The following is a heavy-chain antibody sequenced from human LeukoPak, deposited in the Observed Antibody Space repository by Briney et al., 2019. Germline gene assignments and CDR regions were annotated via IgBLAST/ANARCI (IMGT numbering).Heavy chain of an antibody. CDR1: GFTFSDYY. V-gene: IGHV3-11*01. D-gene: IGHD6-19*01. J-gene: IGHJ4*02. CDR3: AREWIAVAGTFDY. CDR2: ISSSGSTI. Sequence: GGSLRLSCAASGFTFSDYYMGWIRQAPGKGLEWVSYISSSGSTIYYADCVKGRFTISRDNAKNSLYLQMNSLRAEDTAVYYCAREWIAVAGTFDYWGQGTLVTVSS.